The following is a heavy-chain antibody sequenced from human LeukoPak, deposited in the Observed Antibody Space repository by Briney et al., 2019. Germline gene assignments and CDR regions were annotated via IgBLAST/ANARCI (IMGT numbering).Heavy chain of an antibody. Sequence: GGSLRLSCAASGFTFSSYNMNWVRQAPGKGLEWVAVISYDGSNKYYADSVKGRFTISRDNSKNTLYLQMNSLRAEDTAVYYCAREGVYCTNGVCHYGMDVWGQGTTVTVSS. J-gene: IGHJ6*02. D-gene: IGHD2-8*01. V-gene: IGHV3-30-3*01. CDR2: ISYDGSNK. CDR3: AREGVYCTNGVCHYGMDV. CDR1: GFTFSSYN.